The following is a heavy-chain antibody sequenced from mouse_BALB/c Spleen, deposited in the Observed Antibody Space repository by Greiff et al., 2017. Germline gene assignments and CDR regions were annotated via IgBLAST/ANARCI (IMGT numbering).Heavy chain of an antibody. V-gene: IGHV1-39*01. D-gene: IGHD1-2*01. J-gene: IGHJ4*01. CDR2: IDPYYGGT. Sequence: EVQLQQSGPELEKPGASVKISCKASGYSFTGYNMNWVKQSNGKSLEWIGNIDPYYGGTSYNQKFKGKATLTVDKSSSTAYMQLKSLTSEDSAVYYCTRRGDSHYYGYAYAMDYWGQGTSVTVSS. CDR3: TRRGDSHYYGYAYAMDY. CDR1: GYSFTGYN.